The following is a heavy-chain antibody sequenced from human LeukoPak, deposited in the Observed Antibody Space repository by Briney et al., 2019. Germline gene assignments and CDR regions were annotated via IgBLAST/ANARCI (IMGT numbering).Heavy chain of an antibody. Sequence: ASVKVSCKASGYTFTSYGISWVRQAPGQGLEWMGWISAYNGNTNYAQKLQGRVTMTTDTSTSTAYMELRSLRSEDTAVYYCARAAGQDTYYDILTGYSGAFDIWGQGTMVTVSS. D-gene: IGHD3-9*01. V-gene: IGHV1-18*01. CDR1: GYTFTSYG. J-gene: IGHJ3*02. CDR3: ARAAGQDTYYDILTGYSGAFDI. CDR2: ISAYNGNT.